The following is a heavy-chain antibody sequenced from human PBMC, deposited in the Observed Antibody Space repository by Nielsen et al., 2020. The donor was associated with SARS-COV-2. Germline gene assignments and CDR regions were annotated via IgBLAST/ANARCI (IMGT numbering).Heavy chain of an antibody. CDR3: ARARYGDYEDY. CDR2: IYYSGST. J-gene: IGHJ4*02. V-gene: IGHV4-31*03. D-gene: IGHD4-17*01. CDR1: GGSISSSSYY. Sequence: SETLSLTCTVSGGSISSSSYYWGWIRQHPGKGLEWIGYIYYSGSTYYNPSLKSRVTISVDTSKNQFSLKLSSVTAADTAVYYCARARYGDYEDYWGQGTLVTVSS.